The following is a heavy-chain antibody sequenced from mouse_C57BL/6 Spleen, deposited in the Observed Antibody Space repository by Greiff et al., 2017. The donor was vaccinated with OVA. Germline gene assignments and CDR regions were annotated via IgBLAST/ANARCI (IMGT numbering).Heavy chain of an antibody. CDR3: ARQGIQYFDV. CDR2: ISSGGSYT. CDR1: GFTFSSYG. Sequence: EVKVVESGGDLVKPGGSLKLSCAASGFTFSSYGMSWVRQTPDQRLEWVATISSGGSYTYYPASVKGRFTISRDNAKNTLYLQMSRLKSEDTAMYDCARQGIQYFDVWGTGTTVTVSS. V-gene: IGHV5-6*01. J-gene: IGHJ1*03.